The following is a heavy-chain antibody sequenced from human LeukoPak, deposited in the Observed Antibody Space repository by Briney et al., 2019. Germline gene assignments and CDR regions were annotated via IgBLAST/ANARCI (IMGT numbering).Heavy chain of an antibody. V-gene: IGHV4-4*07. J-gene: IGHJ4*02. CDR2: IYTSGST. CDR3: ARGGDEDIVVVPAAMTPRFDY. CDR1: GGSISSYY. Sequence: PSETLSLTCTVSGGSISSYYWSWIRQPAGKGLEWIGRIYTSGSTNYNPSLKSRVTMSVDTSKNQFSLKLSSVTAADTAVYYCARGGDEDIVVVPAAMTPRFDYWGQGTLVTVSS. D-gene: IGHD2-2*01.